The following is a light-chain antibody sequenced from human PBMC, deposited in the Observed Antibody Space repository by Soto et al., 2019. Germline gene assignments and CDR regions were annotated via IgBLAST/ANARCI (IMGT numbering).Light chain of an antibody. CDR1: QSVTTY. J-gene: IGKJ1*01. V-gene: IGKV3-11*01. CDR3: QQSNNWPRT. Sequence: EIVLTQSPGTLSVSPGERATLSCRASQSVTTYLAWYQQKPGQAPRLLIYGASSRATGIPDRFSGIGSGTDCTITISRLETEDGAVYYCQQSNNWPRTFGQGTKVDI. CDR2: GAS.